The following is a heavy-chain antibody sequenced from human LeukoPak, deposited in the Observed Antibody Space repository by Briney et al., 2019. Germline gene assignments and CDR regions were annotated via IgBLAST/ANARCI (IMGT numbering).Heavy chain of an antibody. CDR1: GFTFSSYA. D-gene: IGHD3-9*01. J-gene: IGHJ4*02. CDR2: ISGSGGST. V-gene: IGHV3-23*01. Sequence: GGSLRLSCAASGFTFSSYAMSWVRQAPGKGLEWVSAISGSGGSTYYADSVKGRFTISRDNSKNTLYLQMNSLRAEDTAAYYCAKFLEYFGWLLSTGSNYWGQGTLVTVSS. CDR3: AKFLEYFGWLLSTGSNY.